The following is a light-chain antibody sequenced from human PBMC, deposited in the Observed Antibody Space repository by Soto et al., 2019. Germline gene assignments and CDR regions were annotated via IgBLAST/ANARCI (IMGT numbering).Light chain of an antibody. Sequence: DIQMTQSPSTLSASVGDRVTITCRASQSINSWLAWYQQKPGKAPKLLLYKASSLESGVPSRFSGSGSGTEFTLTISSLQPDDFGPYYCQQYDTSPLTFGGGTKVDI. V-gene: IGKV1-5*03. J-gene: IGKJ4*01. CDR1: QSINSW. CDR3: QQYDTSPLT. CDR2: KAS.